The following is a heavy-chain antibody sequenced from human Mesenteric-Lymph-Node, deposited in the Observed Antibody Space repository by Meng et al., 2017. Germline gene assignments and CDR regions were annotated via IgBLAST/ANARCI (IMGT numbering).Heavy chain of an antibody. Sequence: SVKVSCKASGYTFTSYGISWVRQAPGQGREWMGWISAYNGNTNYAQKLQGRVTLNTDTSTSTAYMEMRSLRSDDTAVYDCARDDTSIAAAGFDYWGQGTLVTVSS. CDR2: ISAYNGNT. CDR3: ARDDTSIAAAGFDY. CDR1: GYTFTSYG. D-gene: IGHD6-13*01. J-gene: IGHJ4*02. V-gene: IGHV1-18*01.